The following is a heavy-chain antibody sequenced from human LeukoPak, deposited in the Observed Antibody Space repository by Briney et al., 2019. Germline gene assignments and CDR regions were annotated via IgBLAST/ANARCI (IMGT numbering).Heavy chain of an antibody. CDR2: IYHSGST. CDR1: GGSISSGGYY. Sequence: SQTLSLTCTVSGGSISSGGYYWSWIRQPPGKGLEWIGYIYHSGSTYYNPSLKSRVTISVDRSKNQFSLKLSSVTAADTAVYYCARRSGFWSGYYLFDYWGQGTLVTVSS. D-gene: IGHD3-3*01. J-gene: IGHJ4*02. V-gene: IGHV4-30-2*01. CDR3: ARRSGFWSGYYLFDY.